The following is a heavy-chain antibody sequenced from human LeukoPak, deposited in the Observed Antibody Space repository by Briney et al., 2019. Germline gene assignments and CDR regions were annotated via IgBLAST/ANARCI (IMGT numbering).Heavy chain of an antibody. CDR3: AKRGVVIRVVLVGFHKEAYYFDS. Sequence: PGGSLRLSCAASGFTLSSYWMSWVRQAPGKGLEWVANIKQDGSEKYYVDSVKGRFTISRDSPKNTLYLQMNSLRVEDTAVYFCAKRGVVIRVVLVGFHKEAYYFDSWGQGALVTVSS. J-gene: IGHJ4*02. D-gene: IGHD3-10*01. V-gene: IGHV3-7*03. CDR2: IKQDGSEK. CDR1: GFTLSSYW.